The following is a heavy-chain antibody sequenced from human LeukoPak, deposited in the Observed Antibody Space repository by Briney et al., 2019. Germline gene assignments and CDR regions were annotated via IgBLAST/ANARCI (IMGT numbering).Heavy chain of an antibody. Sequence: PSETLSLTCAVYGGSFSGYYWSWIRQPPGKGLEWIGEINHSGSTNYNPSLKSRVTISVDTSKNQFSLKLSSVTAADTAVYYCARGRAGRSRKWAFDIWGQGTMVTVPS. CDR1: GGSFSGYY. D-gene: IGHD1-14*01. CDR2: INHSGST. CDR3: ARGRAGRSRKWAFDI. V-gene: IGHV4-34*01. J-gene: IGHJ3*02.